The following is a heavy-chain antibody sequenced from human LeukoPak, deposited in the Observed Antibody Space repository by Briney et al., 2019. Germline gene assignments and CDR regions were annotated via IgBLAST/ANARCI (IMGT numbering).Heavy chain of an antibody. D-gene: IGHD4-17*01. CDR3: ARDRSTVTTWVDY. J-gene: IGHJ4*02. V-gene: IGHV3-9*01. CDR1: GFTFDDYA. CDR2: ISWNSGSI. Sequence: GGSLRLSCAASGFTFDDYAMHWVRQAPGKGLEWVSGISWNSGSIGYADSVKGRFTISRDNAKNSLYLPMNSLRAEDTAVYYCARDRSTVTTWVDYWGQGTLVTVSS.